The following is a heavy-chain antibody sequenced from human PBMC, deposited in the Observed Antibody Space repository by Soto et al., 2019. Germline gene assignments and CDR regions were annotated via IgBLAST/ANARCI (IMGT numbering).Heavy chain of an antibody. Sequence: LVTLRLPWAVFGGTFGDYYWRWIRQPPGKGLEWIGEINHSGSTNYNPSLKSRVTISVDRSKNQFSLKLSSVTAADTAIYYCSTSGYGGFDYWGQGVLVTVSS. CDR1: GGTFGDYY. D-gene: IGHD5-12*01. V-gene: IGHV4-34*07. CDR2: INHSGST. J-gene: IGHJ4*02. CDR3: STSGYGGFDY.